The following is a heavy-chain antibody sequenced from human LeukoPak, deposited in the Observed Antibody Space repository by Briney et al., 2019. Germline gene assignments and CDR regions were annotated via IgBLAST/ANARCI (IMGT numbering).Heavy chain of an antibody. J-gene: IGHJ4*02. CDR3: ARYVWGSYPTFEDY. CDR2: IYYSGNT. Sequence: SETLSLTCTVSGGSISSFYWSWIRQPPGKGLQWIGYIYYSGNTNYNPSLKSRVTISVDTSKNQFSLKLSSVTAADTAVYYCARYVWGSYPTFEDYWGQGTLVIVSS. D-gene: IGHD3-16*02. V-gene: IGHV4-59*01. CDR1: GGSISSFY.